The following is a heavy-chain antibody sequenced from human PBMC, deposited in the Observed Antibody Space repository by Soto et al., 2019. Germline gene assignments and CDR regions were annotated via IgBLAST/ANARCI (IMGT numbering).Heavy chain of an antibody. J-gene: IGHJ6*02. D-gene: IGHD6-13*01. CDR2: IYHSGST. V-gene: IGHV4-38-2*01. Sequence: GWIRQPPGKGLEWIGSIYHSGSTYYNPSLKSRVTISVDTSQNQYSLKLSSVTAADTAVYYCARTRTYSSSWFGRSDYYYYGMDVWGPGTTV. CDR3: ARTRTYSSSWFGRSDYYYYGMDV.